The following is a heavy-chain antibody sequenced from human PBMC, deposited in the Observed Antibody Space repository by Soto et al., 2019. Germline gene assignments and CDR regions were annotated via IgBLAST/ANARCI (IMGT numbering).Heavy chain of an antibody. V-gene: IGHV5-51*01. CDR3: FRGGVTSRTFDY. D-gene: IGHD3-16*01. Sequence: PGESLKISCKASGYVIKNYWIGWVRQMPGQGLEWMGIIFPDDSDTRYSPSFQGHVTISVDKSISTAYVQWSSLKASDSAIYYCFRGGVTSRTFDYGGQGTLVTSPQ. J-gene: IGHJ4*02. CDR1: GYVIKNYW. CDR2: IFPDDSDT.